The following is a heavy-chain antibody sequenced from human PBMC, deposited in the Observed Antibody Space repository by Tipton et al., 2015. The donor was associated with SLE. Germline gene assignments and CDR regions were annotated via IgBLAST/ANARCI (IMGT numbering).Heavy chain of an antibody. J-gene: IGHJ3*02. Sequence: SLRLSCAASGFTFSDHYMDWVRQAPGKGLEWVGRTRNKANSDTTEYAAAVKGRFTISREDSQNSLDLQMNSLKTEDTAVYYCARGIPYDAFDIWGQGTMVPVSS. CDR2: TRNKANSDTT. D-gene: IGHD2-21*01. CDR3: ARGIPYDAFDI. V-gene: IGHV3-72*01. CDR1: GFTFSDHY.